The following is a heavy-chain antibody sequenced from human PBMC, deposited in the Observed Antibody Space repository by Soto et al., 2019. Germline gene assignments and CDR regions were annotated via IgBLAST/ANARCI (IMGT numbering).Heavy chain of an antibody. J-gene: IGHJ4*02. CDR3: ARWTTALDY. CDR2: IKQDGRAT. CDR1: GFSLSNYW. D-gene: IGHD4-17*01. Sequence: EVQLVESGGGLVQPGGSLRLSCAASGFSLSNYWMTWVRRAPGKRPDWVANIKQDGRATYYMDSVRGRFTISRDNATNSLFLPMNSLRAEDTALYYCARWTTALDYWGQGALVTVSS. V-gene: IGHV3-7*03.